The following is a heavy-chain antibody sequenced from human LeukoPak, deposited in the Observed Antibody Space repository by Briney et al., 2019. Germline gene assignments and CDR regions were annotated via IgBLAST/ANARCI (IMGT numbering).Heavy chain of an antibody. CDR3: ASGHCSSTSCPLFDY. CDR2: INHSGST. D-gene: IGHD2-2*01. V-gene: IGHV4-34*01. CDR1: GGSFSGYY. J-gene: IGHJ4*02. Sequence: SETLSLTCAVYGGSFSGYYWSWIRQPPGKGLEWIGEINHSGSTNYNPSLKSRVTISVDTSKNQSSLKLSSVTAADTAVYYCASGHCSSTSCPLFDYWGQGTLVTVSS.